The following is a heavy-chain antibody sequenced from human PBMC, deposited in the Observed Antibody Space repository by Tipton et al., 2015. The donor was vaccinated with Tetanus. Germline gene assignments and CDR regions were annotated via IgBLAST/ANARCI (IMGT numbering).Heavy chain of an antibody. J-gene: IGHJ4*02. D-gene: IGHD2-2*01. V-gene: IGHV3-21*01. CDR2: IGVSSSPI. Sequence: QLVQSGGGLVKPGGSLRLACEVSGFTFSSHAMNWIRQAPGKGLEWVSSIGVSSSPIYYADSVKGRFTISRDNAKNSLLLQMNSLRDEDKAVYYCARGLCTSSSCPKHYFDYWGQGTLVTVSS. CDR3: ARGLCTSSSCPKHYFDY. CDR1: GFTFSSHA.